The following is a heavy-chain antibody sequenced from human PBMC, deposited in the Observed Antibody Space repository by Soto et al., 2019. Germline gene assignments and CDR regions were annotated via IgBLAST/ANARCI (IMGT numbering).Heavy chain of an antibody. CDR2: ISYDGSNK. V-gene: IGHV3-30*18. CDR1: GFTFSSYG. J-gene: IGHJ4*02. Sequence: GGSLRLSCAASGFTFSSYGMHWVRQAPGKGLEWVAVISYDGSNKYYADSVKGRFTISRDNSKNTLYLQMNSLRAEDTAVYYCAKDLNRKPAPDDFDYWGQGTLVTVSS. CDR3: AKDLNRKPAPDDFDY.